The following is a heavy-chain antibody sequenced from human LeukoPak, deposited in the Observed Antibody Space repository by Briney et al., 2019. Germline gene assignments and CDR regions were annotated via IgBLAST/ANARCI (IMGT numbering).Heavy chain of an antibody. CDR2: IIPIFGTA. CDR3: ARDLIDYDILTGYSFDY. J-gene: IGHJ4*02. V-gene: IGHV1-69*13. Sequence: SVKVSCKASGGTFSSYAISWVRQAPGQGLEWMGGIIPIFGTANYAQKFQGRVTITADESTSTAYMELSSLRSEDTAVYYCARDLIDYDILTGYSFDYWGQGTLVTVSS. D-gene: IGHD3-9*01. CDR1: GGTFSSYA.